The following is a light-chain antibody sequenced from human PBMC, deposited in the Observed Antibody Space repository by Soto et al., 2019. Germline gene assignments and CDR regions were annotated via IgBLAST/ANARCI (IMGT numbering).Light chain of an antibody. CDR3: SSYAGNNDLL. CDR1: SSDVGGFNY. J-gene: IGLJ2*01. CDR2: EVS. Sequence: QSALTQPPSASGSPGQSVTISCTGISSDVGGFNYVSWYQQHPGKAPKLMIYEVSKRPSGVPDRFSGSKSGNTASLTVSGLQAEDEADYYCSSYAGNNDLLFGGGTKLT. V-gene: IGLV2-8*01.